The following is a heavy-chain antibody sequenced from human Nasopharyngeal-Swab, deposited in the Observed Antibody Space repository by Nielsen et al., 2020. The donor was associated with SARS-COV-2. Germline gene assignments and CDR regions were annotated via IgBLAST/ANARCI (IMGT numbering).Heavy chain of an antibody. V-gene: IGHV3-7*05. CDR1: GFAFSDYW. CDR2: IRGDGSVK. CDR3: VGQLIRLA. J-gene: IGHJ6*02. D-gene: IGHD5-24*01. Sequence: GESLKISCAASGFAFSDYWMSWVRQAPGKGLEGVANIRGDGSVKDYGDSVKGRFTISRDSTKDSVYLQMNSLRAEDTGVYYCVGQLIRLAWGQGTTVTVSS.